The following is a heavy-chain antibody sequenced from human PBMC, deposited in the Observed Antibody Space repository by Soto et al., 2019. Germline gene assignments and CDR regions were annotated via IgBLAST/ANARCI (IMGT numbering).Heavy chain of an antibody. Sequence: EVQLLESGGGLVQPGGSLRLSCAASGFSFRNYAMSWVRQAPGKGLGWISTLTGSSSNIYYADSVKGRFAISRDNSRNTLYLQMTSLTAEDTAVYYCANGRATYGLLTHDYWGQGTLVTVSS. CDR1: GFSFRNYA. CDR3: ANGRATYGLLTHDY. CDR2: LTGSSSNI. J-gene: IGHJ4*02. D-gene: IGHD3-10*01. V-gene: IGHV3-23*01.